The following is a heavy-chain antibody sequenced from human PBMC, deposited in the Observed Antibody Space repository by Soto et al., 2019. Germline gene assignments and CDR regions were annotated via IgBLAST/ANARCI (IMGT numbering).Heavy chain of an antibody. CDR1: GNTVSTFS. Sequence: QVQLLQSGSEVRKPGASVKVYCKASGNTVSTFSMQWVRQAPGQSPEWMGWVNTGNGNTKYSQKFQNRVTITRDTSASTVYMELSSLKSEDTAVYYCAITEQWLKNGAFDIWGQGTQITVSS. CDR2: VNTGNGNT. V-gene: IGHV1-3*04. D-gene: IGHD6-19*01. J-gene: IGHJ3*02. CDR3: AITEQWLKNGAFDI.